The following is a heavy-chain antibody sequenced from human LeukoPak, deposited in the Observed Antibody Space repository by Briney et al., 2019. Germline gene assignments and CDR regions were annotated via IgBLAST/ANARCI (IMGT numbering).Heavy chain of an antibody. CDR3: ARDAGAAAAFYYFDF. CDR2: IYYSGST. Sequence: TLETLSLTCTVSGGSFSNYYWSWVRQSPGKGLEWIGYIYYSGSTNYNPSLKSRVTISLDSSKNHFSLSLSSVTAADTAVYYCARDAGAAAAFYYFDFWGQGTLVTVSS. J-gene: IGHJ4*02. D-gene: IGHD6-13*01. CDR1: GGSFSNYY. V-gene: IGHV4-59*12.